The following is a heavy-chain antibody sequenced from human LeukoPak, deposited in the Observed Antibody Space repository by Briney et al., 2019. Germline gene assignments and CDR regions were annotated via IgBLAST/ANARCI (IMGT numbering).Heavy chain of an antibody. CDR3: ARASGTTSYYYYGMDV. Sequence: PGGSLRLSCAASGFTFSSYAMSWVRQAPGKGLEWVSAISGSGGSTYYADSVKGRFTISRDNSKNTLYLQMNSLRAEDTAVYYCARASGTTSYYYYGMDVWGQGTTVTVSS. J-gene: IGHJ6*02. D-gene: IGHD1-1*01. CDR2: ISGSGGST. CDR1: GFTFSSYA. V-gene: IGHV3-23*01.